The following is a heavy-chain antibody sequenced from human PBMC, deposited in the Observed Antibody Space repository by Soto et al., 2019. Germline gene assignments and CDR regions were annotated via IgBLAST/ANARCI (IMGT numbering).Heavy chain of an antibody. CDR1: GGTFSSYA. Sequence: SVKVSCKASGGTFSSYAISWVRQAPGQGLEWMGGIIPIFGTANYAQKFQGRVTITADESTSTAYMELSSLRSEDTAVYYCARARAAEQPFDYWGQGTLVTVSS. J-gene: IGHJ4*02. D-gene: IGHD1-1*01. CDR3: ARARAAEQPFDY. CDR2: IIPIFGTA. V-gene: IGHV1-69*13.